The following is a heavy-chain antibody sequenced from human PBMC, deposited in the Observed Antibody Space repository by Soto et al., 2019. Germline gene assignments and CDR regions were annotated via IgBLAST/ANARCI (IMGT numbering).Heavy chain of an antibody. J-gene: IGHJ4*02. V-gene: IGHV3-30-3*01. CDR1: GFTFSSYA. D-gene: IGHD3-22*01. Sequence: PGGSLRLSCAASGFTFSSYAMHWVRQAPGKGLEWVAVISYDGSNKYYADSVKGRFTISRDNSKNTLYLQMNSLRAEDTAVYYCAREAYYYDSSGYYPADYWGQGTLVTVS. CDR3: AREAYYYDSSGYYPADY. CDR2: ISYDGSNK.